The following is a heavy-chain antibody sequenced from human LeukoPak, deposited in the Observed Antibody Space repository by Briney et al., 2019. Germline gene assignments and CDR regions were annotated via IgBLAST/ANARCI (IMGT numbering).Heavy chain of an antibody. CDR1: GYTFTGYY. CDR3: ARFGFGEPSNLSFDY. J-gene: IGHJ4*02. V-gene: IGHV1-2*02. Sequence: ASVKVSCKASGYTFTGYYTHGVRQAPGQGLECMGWINPNSGGTNYAQKFQGRVTVTRDTSISTAYMELSRLRSDDTAVYYCARFGFGEPSNLSFDYWSQGTLGTVSS. CDR2: INPNSGGT. D-gene: IGHD3-10*01.